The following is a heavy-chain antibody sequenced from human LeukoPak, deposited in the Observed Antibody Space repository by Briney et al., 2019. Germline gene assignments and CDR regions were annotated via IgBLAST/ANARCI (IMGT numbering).Heavy chain of an antibody. CDR3: ARESVWGSVDY. Sequence: SETLSLTCTVSGDSISSYYWSWIRQPPGKGLEWIGYIYYSGSTNYHPSLKSRVTISVDTSKNQFSLKLTSVTAADKAVYYCARESVWGSVDYWGQGTLVTVSS. CDR1: GDSISSYY. D-gene: IGHD5/OR15-5a*01. J-gene: IGHJ4*02. V-gene: IGHV4-59*01. CDR2: IYYSGST.